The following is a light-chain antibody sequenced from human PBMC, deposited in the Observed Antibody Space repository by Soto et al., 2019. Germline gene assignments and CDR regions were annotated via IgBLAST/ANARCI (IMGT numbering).Light chain of an antibody. CDR3: QQYGSSPGT. Sequence: EVVLTQSPGILSLSPGERATLSCRASQSVSSSYLAWYQQKPGQAPRLLIYGASSRATGIPDRFSGRGSGTDFTPTISRLEPEDFAVYYCQQYGSSPGTFGQGTKVDIK. CDR1: QSVSSSY. J-gene: IGKJ1*01. CDR2: GAS. V-gene: IGKV3-20*01.